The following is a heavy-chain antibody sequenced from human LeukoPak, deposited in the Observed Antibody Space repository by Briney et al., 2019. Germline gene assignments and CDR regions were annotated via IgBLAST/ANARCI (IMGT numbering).Heavy chain of an antibody. CDR1: GFTFSSYS. V-gene: IGHV3-48*01. CDR3: ARYLDYYGSGSYYPFDY. CDR2: ISSSSSTI. J-gene: IGHJ4*02. D-gene: IGHD3-10*01. Sequence: PRGSLRLSCAASGFTFSSYSMNWVRQAPGKGLEWVSYISSSSSTIYYADSVKGRFTISRDNAKNSLYLQMNSLRAEDTAVYYCARYLDYYGSGSYYPFDYWGQGTLVTVSS.